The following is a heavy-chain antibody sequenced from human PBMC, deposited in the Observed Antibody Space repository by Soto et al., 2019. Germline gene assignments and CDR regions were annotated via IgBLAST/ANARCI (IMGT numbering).Heavy chain of an antibody. Sequence: XETLSLTGTVSGDGITSSDYYWAWIRQPPGKGPEWIGKSYDSGRSYYSPSLKSRGTLSLDPSKNQFSLKLRSVTAEGTALYSCAASNAWIQFLFDHSRQGSLVTVSS. J-gene: IGHJ5*02. CDR1: GDGITSSDYY. V-gene: IGHV4-39*01. D-gene: IGHD5-18*01. CDR2: SYDSGRS. CDR3: AASNAWIQFLFDH.